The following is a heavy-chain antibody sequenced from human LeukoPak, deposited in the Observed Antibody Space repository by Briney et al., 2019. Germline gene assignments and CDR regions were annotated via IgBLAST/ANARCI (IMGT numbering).Heavy chain of an antibody. CDR2: ISSSGSTI. D-gene: IGHD5-18*01. CDR3: ARVSSVVGGYSYGLTYYFDY. V-gene: IGHV3-48*04. J-gene: IGHJ4*02. CDR1: GFTFSYYS. Sequence: GGSLRLSCAASGFTFSYYSMNWVRQAPGKGLEWVSYISSSGSTIYYADSVKGRFTISRDNAKNSLYLQMNSLRAEDTAVYYCARVSSVVGGYSYGLTYYFDYWGQGTLVTVSS.